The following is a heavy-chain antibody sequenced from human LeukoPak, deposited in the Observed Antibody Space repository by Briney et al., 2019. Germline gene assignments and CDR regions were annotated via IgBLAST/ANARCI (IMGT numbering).Heavy chain of an antibody. CDR3: ARYGLLGLSEINAFDI. CDR2: ISGGGGSA. V-gene: IGHV3-23*01. CDR1: GFTFNSYA. J-gene: IGHJ3*02. Sequence: GGSLRLSCAASGFTFNSYAMTWVRQASGKGLEWVSAISGGGGSAYYADSVKGRFTISRDNSKNTLYLHINSLRAEDTALYYCARYGLLGLSEINAFDIWGQGTMVTVSS. D-gene: IGHD2-2*01.